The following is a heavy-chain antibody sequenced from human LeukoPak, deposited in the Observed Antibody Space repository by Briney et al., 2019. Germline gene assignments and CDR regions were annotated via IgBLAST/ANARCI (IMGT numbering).Heavy chain of an antibody. CDR3: AKTEGSGYQYLDAFDI. V-gene: IGHV5-51*01. CDR2: IYPGDSDT. Sequence: GESLKISCKGSGYSFTSYWIGWVRQMPGKGLEWMGIIYPGDSDTRYSPSLQGQVTISADKSISTAYLQWSSLKASDTAMYYCAKTEGSGYQYLDAFDIWGQGTMVTVSS. CDR1: GYSFTSYW. D-gene: IGHD3-22*01. J-gene: IGHJ3*02.